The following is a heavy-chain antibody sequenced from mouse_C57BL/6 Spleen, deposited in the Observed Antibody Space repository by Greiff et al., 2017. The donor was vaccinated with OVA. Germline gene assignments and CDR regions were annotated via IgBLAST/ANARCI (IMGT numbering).Heavy chain of an antibody. J-gene: IGHJ1*03. CDR3: ARPPYYSNYDWYVDV. CDR1: GYTFTSYW. CDR2: IYPGSGST. V-gene: IGHV1-55*01. Sequence: QVQLQQPGAELVKPGASVKMSCKASGYTFTSYWITWVKQRPGQGLEWIGDIYPGSGSTNYNEKFKSKATLSVDTSSSTAYMQLSSLTSEDSAVYYCARPPYYSNYDWYVDVWGTGTTVTISS. D-gene: IGHD2-5*01.